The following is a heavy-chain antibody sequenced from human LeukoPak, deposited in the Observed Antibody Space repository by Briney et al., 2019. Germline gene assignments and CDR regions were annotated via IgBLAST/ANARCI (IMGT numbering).Heavy chain of an antibody. CDR1: GFTVSSYA. V-gene: IGHV3-13*01. D-gene: IGHD3-22*01. Sequence: GGSLRLPCAASGFTVSSYAMHWVRQPIGKGLEWVSALGIAGDTFYPGSVKGRFTISRENARNSLYLQMNSLRAEDTAMYYCAREGNSGYYPYWGQGILVTVSS. CDR2: LGIAGDT. J-gene: IGHJ4*02. CDR3: AREGNSGYYPY.